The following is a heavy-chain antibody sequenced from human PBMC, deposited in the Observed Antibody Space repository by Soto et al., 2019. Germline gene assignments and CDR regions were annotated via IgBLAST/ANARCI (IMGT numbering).Heavy chain of an antibody. CDR3: ARGVGSGTYYNQYNWFDP. CDR2: INTYNGNT. CDR1: GGTFSSYA. D-gene: IGHD3-10*01. J-gene: IGHJ5*02. Sequence: ASLKVSCKASGGTFSSYAISWVRQAPGQGLEWMGWINTYNGNTNHAQKLQGRVTMTTDTSTGTAYMELRSLRSDDTAVYYCARGVGSGTYYNQYNWFDPWGQGTLVTVSS. V-gene: IGHV1-18*01.